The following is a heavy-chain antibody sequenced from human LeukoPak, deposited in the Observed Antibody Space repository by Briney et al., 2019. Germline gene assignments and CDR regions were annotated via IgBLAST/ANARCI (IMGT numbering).Heavy chain of an antibody. CDR1: GFSFSTYW. CDR3: ARISSPGYFDY. J-gene: IGHJ4*02. V-gene: IGHV3-7*01. Sequence: GGSLRLSCVVSGFSFSTYWMSWVRQAPGEGLEWVANIKQDGSQKYYMDSVKGRFTISRDNAKNSLYLQLSSLRAEDTAVYYCARISSPGYFDYWGQGTLVTVSS. CDR2: IKQDGSQK. D-gene: IGHD3-3*02.